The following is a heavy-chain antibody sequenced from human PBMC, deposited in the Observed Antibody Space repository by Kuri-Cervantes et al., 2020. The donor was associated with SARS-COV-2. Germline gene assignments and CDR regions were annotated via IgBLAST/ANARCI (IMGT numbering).Heavy chain of an antibody. CDR2: MNPNSGNT. CDR3: ARDKEGHGSGSYDWFDP. D-gene: IGHD3-10*01. V-gene: IGHV1-8*02. Sequence: ASVKVSCKASGYTFTSYGISWVRQAPGQGLEWMGWMNPNSGNTGYAQKFQGRVTMTRNTSISTAYMELSSLRSEDTAVYYCARDKEGHGSGSYDWFDPWGQGTLVTVSS. J-gene: IGHJ5*02. CDR1: GYTFTSYG.